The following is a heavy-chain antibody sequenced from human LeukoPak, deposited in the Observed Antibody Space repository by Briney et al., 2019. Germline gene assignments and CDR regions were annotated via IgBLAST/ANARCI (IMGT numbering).Heavy chain of an antibody. CDR3: ARDKSGTEFDY. CDR1: GYIFSNYG. CDR2: INNYNGNT. J-gene: IGHJ4*02. D-gene: IGHD1-7*01. Sequence: GASVKVSCKASGYIFSNYGIIWVRQAPGQGLEWMGWINNYNGNTNYAQKLQGRVTMTTDTSTSTAYMELRSLGSDDTAVYYCARDKSGTEFDYWGQGTLVTVSS. V-gene: IGHV1-18*01.